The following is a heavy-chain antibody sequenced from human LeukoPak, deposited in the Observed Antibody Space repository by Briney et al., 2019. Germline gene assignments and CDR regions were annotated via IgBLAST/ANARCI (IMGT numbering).Heavy chain of an antibody. CDR1: GYTFTSYA. D-gene: IGHD6-13*01. CDR2: INADNGNT. V-gene: IGHV1-3*01. CDR3: ARGIQSSSWYGDY. Sequence: ASVKVSCKASGYTFTSYAMHWVRQAPRQRLEWMGRINADNGNTKYSQKFQGRVTFTRDTSASTAYMELSSLRSEDTAAYYCARGIQSSSWYGDYWGQGTLVTVSS. J-gene: IGHJ4*02.